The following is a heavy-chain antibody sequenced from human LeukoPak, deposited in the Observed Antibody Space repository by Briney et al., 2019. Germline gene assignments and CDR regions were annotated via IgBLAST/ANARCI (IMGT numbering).Heavy chain of an antibody. Sequence: ASVKVSCKASGYTFNDYYMHWVRQAPGQGLELVGGINPNSGGTNYAQNFQGRVTMTRDTSISTAYRELSCLTSDDTALYYCARVGVRGVTMGGFDYCGQGTLVTVSS. J-gene: IGHJ4*02. V-gene: IGHV1-2*02. D-gene: IGHD3-10*01. CDR1: GYTFNDYY. CDR2: INPNSGGT. CDR3: ARVGVRGVTMGGFDY.